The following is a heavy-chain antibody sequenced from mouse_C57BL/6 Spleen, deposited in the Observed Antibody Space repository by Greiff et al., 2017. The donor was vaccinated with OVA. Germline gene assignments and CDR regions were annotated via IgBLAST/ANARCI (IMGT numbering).Heavy chain of an antibody. CDR2: IYPGDGDT. CDR3: ARDSNFPYWYFDV. J-gene: IGHJ1*03. Sequence: QVQLQQSGPELVKPGASVQISCKASGYAFSSSWMNWVKQRPGKGLEWIGRIYPGDGDTNYNGKFKGKATLTADKSSSTAYMQLSSLTSEDSAVYFCARDSNFPYWYFDVWGTETTVTVSS. CDR1: GYAFSSSW. V-gene: IGHV1-82*01. D-gene: IGHD2-5*01.